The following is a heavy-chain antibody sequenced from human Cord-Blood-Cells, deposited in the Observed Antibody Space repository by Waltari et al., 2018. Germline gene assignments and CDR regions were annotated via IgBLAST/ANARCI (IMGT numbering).Heavy chain of an antibody. V-gene: IGHV6-1*01. CDR1: GDSVSSNSAA. D-gene: IGHD6-13*01. J-gene: IGHJ6*02. CDR3: ARAQQQLVPYYYYYGMDV. CDR2: TYYRSKWYN. Sequence: QVQLQQSGPGLVKPSQTLSLTCAISGDSVSSNSAAWNWLRQSPSRGLEWLGRTYYRSKWYNDYAVSVKSRITINPDTSKNQFSLQLNSVTPEDTAVYYCARAQQQLVPYYYYYGMDVWGQGTTVTVSS.